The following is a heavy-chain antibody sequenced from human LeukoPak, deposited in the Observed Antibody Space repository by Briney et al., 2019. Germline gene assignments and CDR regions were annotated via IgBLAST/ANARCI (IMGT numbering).Heavy chain of an antibody. CDR2: IGKSGDT. D-gene: IGHD5-12*01. CDR1: GLSFSTYD. CDR3: ARGAYTGFDV. J-gene: IGHJ3*01. V-gene: IGHV3-13*04. Sequence: QPGGSLRLSCAASGLSFSTYDMHWVRQATGESLEWVSGIGKSGDTYYVGSVKGRFTISRDNAKNSLYLQMNSLRSGDTAVYYCARGAYTGFDVWGQGTVVTVSS.